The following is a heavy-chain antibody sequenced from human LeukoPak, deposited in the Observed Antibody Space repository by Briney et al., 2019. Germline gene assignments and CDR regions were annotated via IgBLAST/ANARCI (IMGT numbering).Heavy chain of an antibody. V-gene: IGHV3-66*01. Sequence: GGSLRLSCAASGFTVGSNYMSWVRQAPGRGLEWVSVMYSSGTTHYADSVKGRFTISRDNSKNMLYLQMNSLRAEDTAVYYCARGEYNWNVLHFWGQGTLVTVSS. CDR2: MYSSGTT. J-gene: IGHJ4*02. D-gene: IGHD1-20*01. CDR3: ARGEYNWNVLHF. CDR1: GFTVGSNY.